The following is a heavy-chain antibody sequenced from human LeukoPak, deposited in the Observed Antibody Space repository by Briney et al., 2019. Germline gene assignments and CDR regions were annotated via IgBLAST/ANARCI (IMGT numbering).Heavy chain of an antibody. CDR3: ARGGSPLGYCSSTSCYEGDNWFDP. D-gene: IGHD2-2*01. Sequence: VSVKVSCKASGYTFTSYDINWVRQATGQGLEWMGWMNPNSGNTGYAQKFQGRVTITRNTSISTAYMELSSLRSEDTAVYYCARGGSPLGYCSSTSCYEGDNWFDPWGQGTLVTVSS. V-gene: IGHV1-8*03. CDR1: GYTFTSYD. J-gene: IGHJ5*02. CDR2: MNPNSGNT.